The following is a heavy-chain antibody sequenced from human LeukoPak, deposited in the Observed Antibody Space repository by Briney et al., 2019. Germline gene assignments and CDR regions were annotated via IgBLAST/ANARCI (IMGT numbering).Heavy chain of an antibody. CDR2: ISSSCSTI. CDR1: GFTYSSYE. Sequence: GGSLRLSCAASGFTYSSYEMNWARQAPGKGLEGVSYISSSCSTIYYADSVKGRFTISRDNAKNSLYLQMNSLRGEDTAVYYCARDQPGTVTTKYFQHWGQGTLVTVSS. V-gene: IGHV3-48*03. J-gene: IGHJ1*01. D-gene: IGHD4-17*01. CDR3: ARDQPGTVTTKYFQH.